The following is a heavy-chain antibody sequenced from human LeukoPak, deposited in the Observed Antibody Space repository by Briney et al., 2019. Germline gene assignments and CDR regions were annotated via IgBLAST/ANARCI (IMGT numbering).Heavy chain of an antibody. CDR1: GFTFDDYA. Sequence: TGGSLRLSCAASGFTFDDYAMYWVRQAPGKGLEWVSLISGDGSRTYYADSVKGRFTISRDNSKNSLYLQMNSLRTEDTAFYYCAKVRPTRFVESSGWLELGYWGQGTLVTVSS. J-gene: IGHJ4*02. D-gene: IGHD6-19*01. CDR2: ISGDGSRT. V-gene: IGHV3-43*02. CDR3: AKVRPTRFVESSGWLELGY.